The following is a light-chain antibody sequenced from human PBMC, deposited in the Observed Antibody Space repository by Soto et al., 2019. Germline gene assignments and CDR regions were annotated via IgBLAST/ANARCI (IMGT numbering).Light chain of an antibody. V-gene: IGLV1-40*01. CDR1: SSNIGAGYD. J-gene: IGLJ2*01. CDR2: GNS. Sequence: QSALTQPPSVSGSPGQRVTISCTGSSSNIGAGYDVHWYQQLPGKAPKLLIYGNSNRPSGVPDRFSGSKSGTSASLAITGLQDEDEADYYCHSYDGSLSGSVFGGGTTLTVL. CDR3: HSYDGSLSGSV.